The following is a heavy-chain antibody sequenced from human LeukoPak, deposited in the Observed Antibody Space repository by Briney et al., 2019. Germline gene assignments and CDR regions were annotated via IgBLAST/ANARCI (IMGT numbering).Heavy chain of an antibody. D-gene: IGHD1-26*01. J-gene: IGHJ4*02. CDR2: INPNSGGT. CDR3: ARGPKYSGSYHTPLWY. Sequence: GASVKVSCKASGYTFTGYYMHWVRQAPGQGLEWMGWINPNSGGTNYAQKFQGRVTMTRDTSISTAYMELSRLRSDDTAVYYCARGPKYSGSYHTPLWYWGQGTLVTVSS. V-gene: IGHV1-2*02. CDR1: GYTFTGYY.